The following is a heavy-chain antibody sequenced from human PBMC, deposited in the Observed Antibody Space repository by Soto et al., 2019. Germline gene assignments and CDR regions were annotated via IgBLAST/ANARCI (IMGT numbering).Heavy chain of an antibody. Sequence: QVQLVQSGAEVKKPGASVKVSCKASGYTFTGYYMHWVRQAPGQGLEWMGWINPNSGGTNYAQKFQGWVTMTSDTSIRTAYMELSRLRSADTAVYYCARGEGGPRWGSIDYWGQGTLVTVSS. CDR2: INPNSGGT. CDR3: ARGEGGPRWGSIDY. CDR1: GYTFTGYY. J-gene: IGHJ4*02. D-gene: IGHD2-21*01. V-gene: IGHV1-2*04.